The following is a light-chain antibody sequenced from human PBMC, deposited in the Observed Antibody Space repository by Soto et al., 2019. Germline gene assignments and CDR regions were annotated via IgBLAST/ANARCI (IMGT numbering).Light chain of an antibody. V-gene: IGKV3-15*01. CDR1: QSVSSN. CDR3: QKYNSAPQT. J-gene: IGKJ1*01. CDR2: GAS. Sequence: EIVMTQSPATLALFPGERVALSSRAGQSVSSNLAWYQQKPGQAPRLLIYGASTRATGLPARFSGSGSGADFTLTISSLQPEDVATYYCQKYNSAPQTFGQGTKVDI.